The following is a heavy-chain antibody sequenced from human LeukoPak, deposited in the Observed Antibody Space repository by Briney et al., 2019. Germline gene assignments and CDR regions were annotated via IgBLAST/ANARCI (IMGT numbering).Heavy chain of an antibody. D-gene: IGHD2-21*02. CDR2: MSSDGTST. V-gene: IGHV3-74*01. Sequence: RRSLRLSCAASGVIFSSYWMHSVRQAAGPRLGWRSRMSSDGTSTRSADSVKGRFTMSRDNAKNTVYLQLKSLRVEDTAVYYCARGRGVTATNAFDTCGQGTLVTVSS. J-gene: IGHJ3*02. CDR1: GVIFSSYW. CDR3: ARGRGVTATNAFDT.